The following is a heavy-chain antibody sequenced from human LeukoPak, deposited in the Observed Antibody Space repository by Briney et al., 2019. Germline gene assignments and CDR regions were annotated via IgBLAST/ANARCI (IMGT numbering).Heavy chain of an antibody. CDR1: GFDFNYYA. J-gene: IGHJ5*02. Sequence: GGSLRLSCAASGFDFNYYAMSWVRQAPGKGLEWVSYISSSSSTIYYADSAKGRFTISRDNAKNSLYLQMNSLRAEDTAVYYCARERIAARPGWFDPWGQGTLVTVSS. CDR2: ISSSSSTI. CDR3: ARERIAARPGWFDP. D-gene: IGHD6-6*01. V-gene: IGHV3-48*01.